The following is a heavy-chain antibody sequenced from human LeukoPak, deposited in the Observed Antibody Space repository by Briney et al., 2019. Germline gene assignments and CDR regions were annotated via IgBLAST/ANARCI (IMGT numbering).Heavy chain of an antibody. D-gene: IGHD5-12*01. V-gene: IGHV1-69*06. CDR1: GGTFSSYA. CDR2: IIPIFGTA. CDR3: ARDGYVDAFDI. Sequence: ASVKVSCKASGGTFSSYAISWVRQAPGQGLEWMGGIIPIFGTANYAQKFQGRVTITADKSTGTAYMELSSLRSEDTAVYYCARDGYVDAFDIWGQGTMVTVSS. J-gene: IGHJ3*02.